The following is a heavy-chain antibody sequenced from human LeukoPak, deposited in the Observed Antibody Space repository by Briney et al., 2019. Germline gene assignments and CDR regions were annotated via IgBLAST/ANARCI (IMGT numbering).Heavy chain of an antibody. J-gene: IGHJ4*02. D-gene: IGHD1-26*01. CDR3: ARDQYSGSLDY. CDR1: GGSISSYY. V-gene: IGHV4-4*07. Sequence: SETLPLTCTVSGGSISSYYWTWIRQPAGKGLEWIGRFYSTGSTNYNPSLKSRVTMSVDTSKNQFSLKLSSVTAADTAVYYCARDQYSGSLDYWGQGTLVTVSS. CDR2: FYSTGST.